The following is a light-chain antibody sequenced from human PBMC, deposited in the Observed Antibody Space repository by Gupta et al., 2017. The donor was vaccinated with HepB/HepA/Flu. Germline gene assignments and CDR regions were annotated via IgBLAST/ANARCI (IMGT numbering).Light chain of an antibody. CDR2: QDN. Sequence: YELTQPRSVSAFPGQTASITCSGHKLGDKYACWYQQKPGQSPVLVIYQDNKRPSGIPERFSGSNSGNTATLTISGTQAMDEADYYCQAWDTSTAVFGTGTKVTVL. CDR1: KLGDKY. CDR3: QAWDTSTAV. J-gene: IGLJ1*01. V-gene: IGLV3-1*01.